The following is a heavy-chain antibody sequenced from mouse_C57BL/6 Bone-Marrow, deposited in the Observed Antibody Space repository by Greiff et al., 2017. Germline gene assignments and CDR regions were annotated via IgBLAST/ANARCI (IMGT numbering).Heavy chain of an antibody. CDR1: GYTFTSYW. CDR2: IDPSDSYT. J-gene: IGHJ4*01. Sequence: QVQLQQPGAELVKPGASVKLSCKASGYTFTSYWMQWVKQRPGQGLEWIGEIDPSDSYTNYNQKFKGKATLTVDTSSSTAYMQLSSLTSEDSAVYYCASYGKGLFWYAMDYWGQGTSVTVSS. CDR3: ASYGKGLFWYAMDY. D-gene: IGHD2-1*01. V-gene: IGHV1-50*01.